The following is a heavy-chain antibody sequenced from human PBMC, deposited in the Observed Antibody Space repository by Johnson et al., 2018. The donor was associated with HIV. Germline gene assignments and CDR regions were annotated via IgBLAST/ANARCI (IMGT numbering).Heavy chain of an antibody. Sequence: VQLVESGGGLVQPGGSLRLSCAASGFTFSDYYMSWIRQAPGKGLEWVSYISSSGSTIYYADSVKGRLTISRDNAKNSLYLKMNSLRAEDTAVYYCASWPNGSGSYQIDIWGQGTMVTVSS. D-gene: IGHD3-10*01. CDR1: GFTFSDYY. V-gene: IGHV3-11*04. J-gene: IGHJ3*02. CDR2: ISSSGSTI. CDR3: ASWPNGSGSYQIDI.